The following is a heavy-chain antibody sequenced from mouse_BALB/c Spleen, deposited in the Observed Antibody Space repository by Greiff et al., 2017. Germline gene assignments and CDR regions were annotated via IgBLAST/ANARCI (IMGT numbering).Heavy chain of an antibody. V-gene: IGHV1-14*01. CDR1: GYTFTSYV. J-gene: IGHJ2*01. Sequence: EVKLMESGPELVKPGASVKMSCKASGYTFTSYVMHWVKQKPGQGLEWIGYINPYNDGTKYNEKFKGKATLTSDKSSSTAYMELSSLTSEDSAVYYCARSNWDVGLYYFDYWGQGTTLTVSS. D-gene: IGHD4-1*01. CDR3: ARSNWDVGLYYFDY. CDR2: INPYNDGT.